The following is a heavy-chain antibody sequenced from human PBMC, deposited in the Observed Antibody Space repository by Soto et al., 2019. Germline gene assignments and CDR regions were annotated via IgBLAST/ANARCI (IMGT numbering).Heavy chain of an antibody. CDR3: AKDLRFTRSTTFFS. J-gene: IGHJ5*02. CDR1: GFTFSSFA. D-gene: IGHD4-17*01. V-gene: IGHV3-23*01. Sequence: EVQLLESGGDLVQPGGSLRLSCAASGFTFSSFAMNWGRQTPGRGLEWVSTISGSGDSTYYADSVKGRFTVSRDNSKSTLYLQMNSLRDDDTAVYYCAKDLRFTRSTTFFSWGQGSLVTVYS. CDR2: ISGSGDST.